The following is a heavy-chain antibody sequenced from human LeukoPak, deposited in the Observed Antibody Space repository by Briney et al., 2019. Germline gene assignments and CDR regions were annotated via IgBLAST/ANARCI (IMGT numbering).Heavy chain of an antibody. Sequence: AGGSLRLSCAASGFTFSSYWMHWVRQAPGKGLAWVSHINSDASSTGYADSVKGRFTISRDNAKNTLYLQMNSLRAEDTAVYYCASRNTYYYYGIDVWGQGTTVTVSS. CDR2: INSDASST. CDR1: GFTFSSYW. D-gene: IGHD1-14*01. CDR3: ASRNTYYYYGIDV. J-gene: IGHJ6*02. V-gene: IGHV3-74*01.